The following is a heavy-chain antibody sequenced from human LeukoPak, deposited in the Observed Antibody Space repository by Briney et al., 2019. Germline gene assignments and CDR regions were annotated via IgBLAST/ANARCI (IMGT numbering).Heavy chain of an antibody. V-gene: IGHV4-59*01. J-gene: IGHJ4*02. Sequence: SETLSLTCTVSGGSISSYYWSWIRQPPGKGLEWIGYIYYSGSTNYNPSLKSRVTISVDTSKNQFSLKLSSVTAADTAVYYCARGQPGDYYDSSGYSIFDYWGQGTLVTVSS. D-gene: IGHD3-22*01. CDR1: GGSISSYY. CDR3: ARGQPGDYYDSSGYSIFDY. CDR2: IYYSGST.